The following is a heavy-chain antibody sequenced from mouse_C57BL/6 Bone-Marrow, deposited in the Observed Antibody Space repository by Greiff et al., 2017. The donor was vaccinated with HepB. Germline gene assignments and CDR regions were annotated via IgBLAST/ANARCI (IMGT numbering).Heavy chain of an antibody. CDR2: IYPRSGNT. D-gene: IGHD1-1*01. CDR3: ARRRSYYGIFAY. Sequence: VQLQQSGAELARPGASLKLSCKASGYTFTGYGISWVKQRTGQGLEWIGEIYPRSGNTYYKEKFKGKSTLTADKSSSTAYMELRSLTSEDSAVYFCARRRSYYGIFAYWGQGTLVTVSA. V-gene: IGHV1-81*01. CDR1: GYTFTGYG. J-gene: IGHJ3*01.